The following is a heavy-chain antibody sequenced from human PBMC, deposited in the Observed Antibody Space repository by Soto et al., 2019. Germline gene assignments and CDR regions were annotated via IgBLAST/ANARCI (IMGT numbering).Heavy chain of an antibody. CDR2: IVPVFGRP. D-gene: IGHD5-12*01. CDR3: AREGSGYNF. J-gene: IGHJ4*02. V-gene: IGHV1-69*13. CDR1: GYTFTSYY. Sequence: SVKVSCKASGYTFTSYYMRWVRQAPGQGLEWMGGIVPVFGRPNYAQRFRGRLTITADESTSTGYMELISLRSDDTAVYYCAREGSGYNFWGQGTQVTVSS.